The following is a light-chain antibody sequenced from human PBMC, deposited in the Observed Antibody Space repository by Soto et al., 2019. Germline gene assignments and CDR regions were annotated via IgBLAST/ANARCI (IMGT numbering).Light chain of an antibody. CDR3: QQYGSSPWT. V-gene: IGKV3-20*01. CDR1: QSVSSSY. CDR2: GAS. Sequence: EIVLTQSPGTLSLSPGERATLSCRASQSVSSSYLAWYQQKPGQAPRLLIYGASSRATGIPDRFSGSGSGTDLTLTISRLEPEDFAVYYGQQYGSSPWTFGQGTKVDIK. J-gene: IGKJ1*01.